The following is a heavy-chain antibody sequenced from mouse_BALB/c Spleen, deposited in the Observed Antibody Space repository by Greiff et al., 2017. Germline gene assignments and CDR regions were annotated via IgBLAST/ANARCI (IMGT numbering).Heavy chain of an antibody. J-gene: IGHJ3*01. D-gene: IGHD2-4*01. V-gene: IGHV2-9*02. CDR1: GFSLHSYG. Sequence: VQLVESGPGLVAPSQSLSITCTVSGFSLHSYGVHWVRQPPGKGLEWLGVIWAGGSTNYNSAHMSRLSISKDNSKSQVFLKMNSLQTDDTAMYYCARDDYDNSFAYWGQGTLVTVSA. CDR3: ARDDYDNSFAY. CDR2: IWAGGST.